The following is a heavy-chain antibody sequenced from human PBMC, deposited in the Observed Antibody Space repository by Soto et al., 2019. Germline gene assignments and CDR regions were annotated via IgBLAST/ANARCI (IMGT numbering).Heavy chain of an antibody. D-gene: IGHD6-13*01. CDR3: ARIAASGRGWDV. Sequence: EVQLVESGGGLVQPGGSLRLSCVDSGFTFSSYWMSWVRQAPVKGLEWVGNIKQDGSEENYADSVKDRFTISRDNAKNSMYLQMNSLRVEDTAVYYCARIAASGRGWDVWGQGTTVVVSS. CDR1: GFTFSSYW. J-gene: IGHJ6*02. V-gene: IGHV3-7*01. CDR2: IKQDGSEE.